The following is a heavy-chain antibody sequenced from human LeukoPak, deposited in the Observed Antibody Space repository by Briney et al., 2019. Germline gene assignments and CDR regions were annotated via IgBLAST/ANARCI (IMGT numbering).Heavy chain of an antibody. Sequence: GGSLRLSCAASGFTFSSYAMSWVRQAPGKGLEWVSAISGSGGSTYYADSVKGRFTISRDNSKNTVYLQMNSLGGEDTAVYYCAREIFGSGSYPDYWGQGTLVTVSS. J-gene: IGHJ4*02. CDR2: ISGSGGST. V-gene: IGHV3-23*01. D-gene: IGHD3-10*01. CDR1: GFTFSSYA. CDR3: AREIFGSGSYPDY.